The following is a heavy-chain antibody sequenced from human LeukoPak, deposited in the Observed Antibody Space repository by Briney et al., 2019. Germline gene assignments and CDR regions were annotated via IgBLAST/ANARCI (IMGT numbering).Heavy chain of an antibody. CDR1: GDSISSSSYY. D-gene: IGHD3-22*01. J-gene: IGHJ1*01. V-gene: IGHV4-39*01. CDR3: ARRRYYDSTGYLD. Sequence: SETLSLTCTISGDSISSSSYYWGWIRQPPGKGLEWIGDIYYRGSTYYNPSRKSRFSISIDTSNNQFSLTLNSVTAADTALYFCARRRYYDSTGYLDWGQGTLVTVSS. CDR2: IYYRGST.